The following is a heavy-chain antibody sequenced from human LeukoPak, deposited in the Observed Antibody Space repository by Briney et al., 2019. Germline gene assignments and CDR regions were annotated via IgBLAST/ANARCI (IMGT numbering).Heavy chain of an antibody. Sequence: GGSLRLSCAASGFTFSSYGMRWVRQAPGKGLEWVAVISYDGSNKYYADSVKGRFTISRDNSKNTLYLQMNSLRAEDTAVYYCAKDLATYREEDIVATRWIYYYYYGMDVWGQGTTVTVSS. CDR2: ISYDGSNK. CDR3: AKDLATYREEDIVATRWIYYYYYGMDV. V-gene: IGHV3-30*18. J-gene: IGHJ6*02. CDR1: GFTFSSYG. D-gene: IGHD5-12*01.